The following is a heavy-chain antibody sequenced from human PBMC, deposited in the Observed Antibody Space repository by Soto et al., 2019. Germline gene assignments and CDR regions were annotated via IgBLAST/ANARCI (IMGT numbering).Heavy chain of an antibody. V-gene: IGHV3-53*01. Sequence: GRSLRLSCAASGFTVSSNYMSWVRQAPGKGLEWVSVIYSGGSTYYADSVKGRFTISRDNSKNTLYLQMNSLRAEDTAVYYCARVRPGYLEWLLFDYWGQGTLVTVSS. CDR3: ARVRPGYLEWLLFDY. J-gene: IGHJ4*02. CDR2: IYSGGST. D-gene: IGHD3-3*01. CDR1: GFTVSSNY.